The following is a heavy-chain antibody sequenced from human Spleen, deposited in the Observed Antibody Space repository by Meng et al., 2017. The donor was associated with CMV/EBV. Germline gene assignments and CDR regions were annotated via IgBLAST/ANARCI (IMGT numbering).Heavy chain of an antibody. D-gene: IGHD2-15*01. CDR3: ARGRIGYCSGGRCYPPYYNNGMDV. Sequence: ASVKVSCKASGFTLTSHDLNWVRQATGRGLEWVGWVNPNTGDAGFAQKFQGRVTMTRDTSISTVYMELSRLRSDDTAVYYCARGRIGYCSGGRCYPPYYNNGMDVWGQGTTVTVSS. J-gene: IGHJ6*02. CDR2: VNPNTGDA. V-gene: IGHV1-8*01. CDR1: GFTLTSHD.